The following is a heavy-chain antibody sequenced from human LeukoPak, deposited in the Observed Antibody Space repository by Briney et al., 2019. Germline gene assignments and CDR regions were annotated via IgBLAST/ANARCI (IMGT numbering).Heavy chain of an antibody. CDR1: GYTFTSYG. J-gene: IGHJ5*02. Sequence: ASVKVSCKASGYTFTSYGISWVRQAPGQRLEWMGWISAYNGNTNYAQKLQGRVTMTTDTSTSTAYMELRSLRSDDTAVYYCARDHILLWFGELLNWFDPWGQGTLVTVSS. D-gene: IGHD3-10*01. V-gene: IGHV1-18*01. CDR3: ARDHILLWFGELLNWFDP. CDR2: ISAYNGNT.